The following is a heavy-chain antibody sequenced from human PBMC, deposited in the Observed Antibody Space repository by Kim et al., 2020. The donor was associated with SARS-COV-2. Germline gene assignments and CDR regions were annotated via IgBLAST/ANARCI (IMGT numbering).Heavy chain of an antibody. CDR2: MNGIGGT. J-gene: IGHJ5*01. D-gene: IGHD6-19*01. V-gene: IGHV3-43*01. Sequence: GGSLRLSCAASGFTFKTYTMHWVRQVPGKGLDWVSLMNGIGGTAYVDSVKGRFTVSRDNSKNSFYLQMNSLRTEDTALYYCAKEHSSGWPQLDSWGRGTLVTVAS. CDR1: GFTFKTYT. CDR3: AKEHSSGWPQLDS.